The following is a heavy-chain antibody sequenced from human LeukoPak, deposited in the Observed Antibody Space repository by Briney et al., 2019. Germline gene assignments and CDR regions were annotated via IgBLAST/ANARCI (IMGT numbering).Heavy chain of an antibody. J-gene: IGHJ6*04. D-gene: IGHD6-13*01. CDR2: IYYSGST. V-gene: IGHV4-39*01. CDR3: GSTPLVGSQGGNYYYYGRDV. Sequence: SETLSLTCTVSGGSISSSSYYWGWIRQPPGKGLEWIGSIYYSGSTYYNPSLKSRVTISVDTSKNQFSLKLSSVTAADTAVYYCGSTPLVGSQGGNYYYYGRDVGGKGPRVTVSS. CDR1: GGSISSSSYY.